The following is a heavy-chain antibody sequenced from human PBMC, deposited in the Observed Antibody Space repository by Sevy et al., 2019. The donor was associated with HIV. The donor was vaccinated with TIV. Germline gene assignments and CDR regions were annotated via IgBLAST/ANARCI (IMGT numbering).Heavy chain of an antibody. J-gene: IGHJ4*02. CDR2: INSDSDTM. D-gene: IGHD3-22*01. CDR3: ARERGTYYVTIGYPYLLEAGFDY. Sequence: GGSLRLSCVASGFPFNYYAMNWVRQAPGKGLEWILYINSDSDTMYYGDSVKGRFTISRDNAKNSLYLQMNSLRDEDTAVYYCARERGTYYVTIGYPYLLEAGFDYWGQGTLVTVSS. CDR1: GFPFNYYA. V-gene: IGHV3-48*02.